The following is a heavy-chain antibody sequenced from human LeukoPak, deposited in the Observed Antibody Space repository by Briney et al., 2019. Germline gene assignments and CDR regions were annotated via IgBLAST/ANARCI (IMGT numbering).Heavy chain of an antibody. D-gene: IGHD2-8*01. Sequence: GGSLRLSCAASGFTFSSYSMNWVRQAPGKGLEWVSSISSSSSYIYYADSVKGRFTISRDNAKNSLYLQMNSLRAEDTAVYYCARVVLEYYFYMDVWGKGTTVTISS. CDR3: ARVVLEYYFYMDV. J-gene: IGHJ6*03. CDR2: ISSSSSYI. CDR1: GFTFSSYS. V-gene: IGHV3-21*01.